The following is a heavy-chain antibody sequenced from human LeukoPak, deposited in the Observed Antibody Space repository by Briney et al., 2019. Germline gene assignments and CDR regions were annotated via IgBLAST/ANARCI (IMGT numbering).Heavy chain of an antibody. CDR3: AQRMYYYDSSGFDY. CDR2: IYHSGST. J-gene: IGHJ4*02. CDR1: GGSISSSNW. V-gene: IGHV4-4*02. Sequence: SETLSLTCAVSGGSISSSNWWSWVRQPPGKGLEWIGEIYHSGSTNYNPSLKSRVTISVDKSKNQFSLKLSSVTAADTAVYYCAQRMYYYDSSGFDYWGQGTLVTVSS. D-gene: IGHD3-22*01.